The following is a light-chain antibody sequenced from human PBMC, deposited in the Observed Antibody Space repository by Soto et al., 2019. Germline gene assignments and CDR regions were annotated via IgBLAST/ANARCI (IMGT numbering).Light chain of an antibody. V-gene: IGKV3-11*01. CDR1: QSVSSY. Sequence: EIELTQSPATLSSSPGDRATLSCRASQSVSSYLAWYQQKPGQAPRLLIYDASNRDTGIPARFSGSGSGTDITLTISRLAPEDFAVYYCQQRSNGLTFGGGTKVEIK. CDR2: DAS. CDR3: QQRSNGLT. J-gene: IGKJ4*01.